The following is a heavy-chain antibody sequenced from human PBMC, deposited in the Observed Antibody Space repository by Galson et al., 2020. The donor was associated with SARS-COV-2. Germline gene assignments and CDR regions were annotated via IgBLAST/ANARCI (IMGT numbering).Heavy chain of an antibody. V-gene: IGHV3-33*01. CDR2: IWYDGRNK. D-gene: IGHD1-26*01. J-gene: IGHJ4*02. Sequence: GESLQISCAASGFTFSDCAMHWVRQAPGKGLEWVAVIWYDGRNKYYADSVKGRFTISRDNSKNTLYLQMNSLRAEDTAVYYCAREGGSGIVAAPTDYWGQGTLVTVSS. CDR3: AREGGSGIVAAPTDY. CDR1: GFTFSDCA.